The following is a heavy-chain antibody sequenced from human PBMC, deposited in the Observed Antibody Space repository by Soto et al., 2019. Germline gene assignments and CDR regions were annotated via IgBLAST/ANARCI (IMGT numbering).Heavy chain of an antibody. CDR2: ISGSGGST. CDR3: AKDPPYSSGWYGNRFDP. CDR1: GFTFSSYA. Sequence: PGGSLRLSCAASGFTFSSYAMSWVRQAPGKGLEWVSAISGSGGSTYYADSVKGRFTISRDNSKNTLYLQMNSLRAEDTVVYYCAKDPPYSSGWYGNRFDPWGQGTLVTVSS. V-gene: IGHV3-23*01. D-gene: IGHD6-19*01. J-gene: IGHJ5*02.